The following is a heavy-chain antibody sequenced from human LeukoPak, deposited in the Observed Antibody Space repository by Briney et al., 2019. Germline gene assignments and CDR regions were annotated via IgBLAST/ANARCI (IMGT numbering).Heavy chain of an antibody. D-gene: IGHD2-15*01. CDR2: INPSGGST. J-gene: IGHJ4*02. CDR3: AREAVGGCSGGSCYFDY. Sequence: GASVKVSCKASGYTFTSYYMHWVRQAPGQGLEWMGIINPSGGSTSYAQKFQGRVTMTRDTSTSTVYMELSSLRSEDTAVYYCAREAVGGCSGGSCYFDYWGQGTLVTVSP. V-gene: IGHV1-46*01. CDR1: GYTFTSYY.